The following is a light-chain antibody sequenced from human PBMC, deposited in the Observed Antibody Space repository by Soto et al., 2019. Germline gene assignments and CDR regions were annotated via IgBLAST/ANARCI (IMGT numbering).Light chain of an antibody. CDR2: EVS. CDR1: SSDIGGYNY. J-gene: IGLJ1*01. Sequence: QSALTQPPSASGSPGQSVTISCTGTSSDIGGYNYVSWYQQHPGKAPKVRIYEVSKRPSGVHDRFSGSKSGNTASLTVSVLQAEDEADYYCISYAGSNNFVFGTGTKLTVL. V-gene: IGLV2-8*01. CDR3: ISYAGSNNFV.